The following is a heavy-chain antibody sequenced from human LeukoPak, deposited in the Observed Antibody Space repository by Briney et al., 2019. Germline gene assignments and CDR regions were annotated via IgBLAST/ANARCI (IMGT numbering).Heavy chain of an antibody. Sequence: GGSLRLSCAASGFTFSSYAMSWVRQAPGKGLEWVSAISGSGGSTYYADSVKGRFTISRDNSKNTLYLQMNSLRVEDTAVYYCAKDELLPKTFDYWGQGTLVTVSS. V-gene: IGHV3-23*01. D-gene: IGHD2-21*01. CDR2: ISGSGGST. CDR3: AKDELLPKTFDY. J-gene: IGHJ4*02. CDR1: GFTFSSYA.